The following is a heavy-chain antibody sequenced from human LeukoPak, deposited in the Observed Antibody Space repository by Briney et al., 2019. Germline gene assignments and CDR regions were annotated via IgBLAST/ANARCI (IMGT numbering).Heavy chain of an antibody. CDR3: ARDPCGSCYSYYFDY. CDR1: GFTFSNYA. D-gene: IGHD2-15*01. V-gene: IGHV3-30*04. J-gene: IGHJ4*02. Sequence: GGSLRLSCAASGFTFSNYAMHWVRQAPGKGLEWVAVISYDGSNKYYADSVKGRFTISRDNSKNTLYLQMNSLRAEDTAVYYCARDPCGSCYSYYFDYWGQGTLVTVSS. CDR2: ISYDGSNK.